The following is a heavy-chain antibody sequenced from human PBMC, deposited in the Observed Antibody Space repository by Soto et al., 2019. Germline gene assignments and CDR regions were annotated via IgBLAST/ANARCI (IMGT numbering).Heavy chain of an antibody. J-gene: IGHJ4*02. Sequence: HPGGSLRLSCEASGFTFSSYGMHWVRQAPGKGLEWVAFMSYDGSDKHYADSVQGRFNISRDNSKNTLYLQLHSLRAEDTAVYYCAFGAYSYGCFDNWGQGTPVTVSS. CDR1: GFTFSSYG. V-gene: IGHV3-30*03. D-gene: IGHD5-18*01. CDR3: AFGAYSYGCFDN. CDR2: MSYDGSDK.